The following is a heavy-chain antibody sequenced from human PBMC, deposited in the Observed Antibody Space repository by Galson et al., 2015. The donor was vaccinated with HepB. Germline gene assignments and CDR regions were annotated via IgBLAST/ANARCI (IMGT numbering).Heavy chain of an antibody. D-gene: IGHD3-22*01. Sequence: SLRLSCAASGFTFSSYGMHWVRQAPGRGLEWVAVISYDGSNKYYADSVKGRFTISRDNSKNTLYLQMNSLRAEDTAVYYCAKDFGWITMIVVGHMDVWGQGTTVTVSS. CDR1: GFTFSSYG. J-gene: IGHJ6*02. V-gene: IGHV3-30*18. CDR2: ISYDGSNK. CDR3: AKDFGWITMIVVGHMDV.